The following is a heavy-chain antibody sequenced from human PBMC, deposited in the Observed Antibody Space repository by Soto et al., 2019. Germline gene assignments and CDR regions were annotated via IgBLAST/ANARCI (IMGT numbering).Heavy chain of an antibody. J-gene: IGHJ3*01. D-gene: IGHD2-15*01. Sequence: XSVKVSCKASGYTVTSYGIRLVRQAPGQGLECMGWISAYNGNTNYAQKLQGRVTMTTDTSTSTAYMELRSLRSDDTAVYYCARDLDIVVVAAATGGDAFDLWGQGTMVTVSS. CDR1: GYTVTSYG. CDR3: ARDLDIVVVAAATGGDAFDL. V-gene: IGHV1-18*04. CDR2: ISAYNGNT.